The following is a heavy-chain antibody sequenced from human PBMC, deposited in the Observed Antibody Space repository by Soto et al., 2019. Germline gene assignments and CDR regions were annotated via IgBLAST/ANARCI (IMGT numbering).Heavy chain of an antibody. J-gene: IGHJ4*02. CDR3: AREHRYGLRSFDY. D-gene: IGHD5-18*01. Sequence: PGESLKISCKGSGYSFTSYWISWVRQMPGKGLEWMGSIDPSDSDTSYSPSFQGHVTISADKSISTAYLQWSSLKASDTAMYYCAREHRYGLRSFDYWGQGTLVTVSS. V-gene: IGHV5-10-1*01. CDR2: IDPSDSDT. CDR1: GYSFTSYW.